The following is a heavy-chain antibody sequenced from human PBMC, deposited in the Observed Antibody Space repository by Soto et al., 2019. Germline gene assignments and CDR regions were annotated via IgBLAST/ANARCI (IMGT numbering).Heavy chain of an antibody. CDR3: ARDPGSYYNTYYYYYGMDV. CDR2: INPSGGST. J-gene: IGHJ6*02. CDR1: GYTFTSYY. Sequence: ASVKVSCKASGYTFTSYYMHWVRQAPGQGLKWMGIINPSGGSTSYAQKFQGRVTMTRDTSTSTVYMELSSLRSEDTAVYYCARDPGSYYNTYYYYYGMDVWGQGTTVTVSS. V-gene: IGHV1-46*01. D-gene: IGHD3-10*01.